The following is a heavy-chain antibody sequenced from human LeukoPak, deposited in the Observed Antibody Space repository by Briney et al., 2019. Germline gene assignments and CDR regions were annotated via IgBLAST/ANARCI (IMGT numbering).Heavy chain of an antibody. CDR1: GYSISSGSY. D-gene: IGHD1-1*01. J-gene: IGHJ6*03. Sequence: SETLSLTCAVSGYSISSGSYWGWIRQPPGKGLEWSGSTYHSGSTYFNPSLKSRVTISVDTSMNQFSLKLRSVTAADTAVYHCARLTTTGRGYIDVWGKGTTVTVSS. CDR3: ARLTTTGRGYIDV. CDR2: TYHSGST. V-gene: IGHV4-38-2*01.